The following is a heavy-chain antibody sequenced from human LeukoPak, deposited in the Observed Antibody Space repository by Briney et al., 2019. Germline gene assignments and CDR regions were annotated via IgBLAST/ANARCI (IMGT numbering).Heavy chain of an antibody. V-gene: IGHV1-69*01. Sequence: ASVKVSCKASGGTFSSYAISWVRQAPGQGLEWMGGIIPIFGTANYAQKFQGRVTITADESTSTAYMELSRLRSEDTAVYYCAREGASGWSAKLWPFDPWGQGTLVTVSS. CDR1: GGTFSSYA. J-gene: IGHJ5*02. D-gene: IGHD6-19*01. CDR2: IIPIFGTA. CDR3: AREGASGWSAKLWPFDP.